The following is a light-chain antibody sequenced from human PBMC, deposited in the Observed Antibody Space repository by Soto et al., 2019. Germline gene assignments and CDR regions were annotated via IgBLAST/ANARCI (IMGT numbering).Light chain of an antibody. CDR1: LSLSIN. CDR3: QHYNNWPRT. J-gene: IGKJ1*01. Sequence: EIVMTQSPATLSVSPGERATLSCRVSLSLSINLAWYQQKPGQAPRLLIYGASTRATGIPARFSGSGSGTEFTLTISSLQSEDFAVYYCQHYNNWPRTFGQGTKVEIK. V-gene: IGKV3-15*01. CDR2: GAS.